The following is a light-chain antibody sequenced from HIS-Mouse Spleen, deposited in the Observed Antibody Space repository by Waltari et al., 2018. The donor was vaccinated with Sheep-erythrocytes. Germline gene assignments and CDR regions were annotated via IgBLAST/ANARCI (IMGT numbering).Light chain of an antibody. J-gene: IGLJ1*01. CDR2: AVI. V-gene: IGLV2-11*01. CDR3: CSYAGSYNHV. Sequence: QSALTQPRSVSGSPGQSVTISCTGTSSDVGGYNYVSWYKQTPGKAPKLIIFAVITQPSGVPDRFSGSKSGNTASLTISGLQAEDEADYSCCSYAGSYNHVFATGTKVTVL. CDR1: SSDVGGYNY.